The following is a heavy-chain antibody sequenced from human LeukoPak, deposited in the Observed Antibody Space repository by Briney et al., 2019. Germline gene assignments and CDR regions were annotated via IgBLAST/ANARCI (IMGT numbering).Heavy chain of an antibody. V-gene: IGHV3-11*01. CDR2: ISSSGSTI. D-gene: IGHD3-3*01. CDR1: GFTFSDYY. J-gene: IGHJ4*02. Sequence: GSLRLSCAASGFTFSDYYMSWIRQAPGKGLEWVSYISSSGSTIYYADSVKGRFTISRDNAKNSLYLQMNSLRAEDTAVYYCARSRYYDFWSGYYARPYFDYWGQGTLVTVSS. CDR3: ARSRYYDFWSGYYARPYFDY.